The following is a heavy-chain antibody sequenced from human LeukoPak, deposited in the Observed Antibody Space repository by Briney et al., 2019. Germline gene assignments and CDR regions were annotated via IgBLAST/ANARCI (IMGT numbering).Heavy chain of an antibody. CDR3: ARGQSSYGYNSFDY. D-gene: IGHD3-16*01. Sequence: GESLKISCRGSGYSFTSYWIGWVRQMPGKGLEWVGIIYPGDSDTKYSPSFQGQVTISADKSISTAYLQWSSLKASDTAMYYCARGQSSYGYNSFDYWGQGTLVTVSS. CDR1: GYSFTSYW. CDR2: IYPGDSDT. J-gene: IGHJ4*02. V-gene: IGHV5-51*01.